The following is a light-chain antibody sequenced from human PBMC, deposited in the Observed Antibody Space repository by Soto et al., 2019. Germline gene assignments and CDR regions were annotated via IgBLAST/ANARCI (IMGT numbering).Light chain of an antibody. Sequence: EIVMTQSPGTLSVSPGERATLSCRASQSVSSSYLAWYQQKPGQAPRLLIYGASTRATGIPARFSGSGSGTEFTLTISSLQSDNFATYYCQHYNSYSEAFGQGTKVDIK. CDR3: QHYNSYSEA. CDR2: GAS. J-gene: IGKJ1*01. V-gene: IGKV3-15*01. CDR1: QSVSSSY.